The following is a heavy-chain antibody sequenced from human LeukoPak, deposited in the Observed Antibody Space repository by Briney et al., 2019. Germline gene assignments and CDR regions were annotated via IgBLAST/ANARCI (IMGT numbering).Heavy chain of an antibody. V-gene: IGHV1-18*01. J-gene: IGHJ3*02. CDR1: GYTFSNFG. CDR3: AKDFYNSGGRWYDCFDI. CDR2: ISGYNDDT. Sequence: ASVKVSCKASGYTFSNFGISWVRQAPGQGLEWMGWISGYNDDTHYAQKSQGRVTMTTDTSTNTAYMDLRSLRSDDTAMYYCAKDFYNSGGRWYDCFDIWGQGTMVTVSS. D-gene: IGHD2-15*01.